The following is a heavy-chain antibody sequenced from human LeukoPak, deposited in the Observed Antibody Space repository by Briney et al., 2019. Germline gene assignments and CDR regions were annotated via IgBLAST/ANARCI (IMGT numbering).Heavy chain of an antibody. CDR2: INWNGGST. V-gene: IGHV3-20*04. CDR1: GFTFDDYG. Sequence: PGGSLRLSCAASGFTFDDYGMSWVRQAPGKGLEWVSGINWNGGSTGYADSVKGRFTISRDNAKNSLYLQMNSLRAEDTAVYYCASEKQLGRYFDYWGQGTLVTVSS. CDR3: ASEKQLGRYFDY. J-gene: IGHJ4*02. D-gene: IGHD6-6*01.